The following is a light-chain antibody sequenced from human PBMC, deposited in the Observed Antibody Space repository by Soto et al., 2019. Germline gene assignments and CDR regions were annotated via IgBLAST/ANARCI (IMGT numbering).Light chain of an antibody. CDR2: GAS. J-gene: IGKJ1*01. CDR1: QSVSSSY. CDR3: QQYGSSGT. V-gene: IGKV3-20*01. Sequence: EIVMTPSPATLSVSPCERAILSWRASQSVSSSYLAWYQQKPGQAPRLLIYGASDRATGIPDRFSGSGSGTDFTLTISRLEPEDFAVYYCQQYGSSGTFGQGTKVDI.